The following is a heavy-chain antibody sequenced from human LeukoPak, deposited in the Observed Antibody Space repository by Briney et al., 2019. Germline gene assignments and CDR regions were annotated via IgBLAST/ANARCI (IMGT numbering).Heavy chain of an antibody. CDR2: ISAYNGNT. J-gene: IGHJ5*02. CDR3: ARGIGLVVVAATYWFDP. D-gene: IGHD2-15*01. Sequence: ASVKVSCKASGYTFTSYGISWVRQAPGQGLEWMGWISAYNGNTNYAQKLQGRVTMTTDTSTSTAYMELRSLRSDDTAVYYCARGIGLVVVAATYWFDPWGQGTLVTVSS. V-gene: IGHV1-18*01. CDR1: GYTFTSYG.